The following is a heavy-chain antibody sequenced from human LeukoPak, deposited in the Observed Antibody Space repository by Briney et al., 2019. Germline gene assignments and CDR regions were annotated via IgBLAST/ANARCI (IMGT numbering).Heavy chain of an antibody. CDR1: GGSFSGYY. Sequence: SETLSLTCAVYGGSFSGYYWSWIRQPPGKGLEWIGEINHSGSTNYNPSLKSRVTISVDTSKNQFSLKLSSVTAADTAVYYCARMYITMVRGVIGYYYGMDVWGKGTTVTASS. CDR3: ARMYITMVRGVIGYYYGMDV. CDR2: INHSGST. V-gene: IGHV4-34*01. J-gene: IGHJ6*04. D-gene: IGHD3-10*01.